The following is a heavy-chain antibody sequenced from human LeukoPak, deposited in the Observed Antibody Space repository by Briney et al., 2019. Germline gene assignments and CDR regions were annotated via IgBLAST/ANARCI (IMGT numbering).Heavy chain of an antibody. CDR3: ARVTVVVISGAFDI. D-gene: IGHD3-22*01. J-gene: IGHJ3*02. CDR2: IYHSGST. CDR1: GYSISSGYY. V-gene: IGHV4-38-2*02. Sequence: PSETLSLTCTVSGYSISSGYYWGWIWQPPGKGLEWIGSIYHSGSTYYNPSLKSRVTISVDTSKNQFSLKLSSVTAADTAVYYCARVTVVVISGAFDIWGQGTMVTVSS.